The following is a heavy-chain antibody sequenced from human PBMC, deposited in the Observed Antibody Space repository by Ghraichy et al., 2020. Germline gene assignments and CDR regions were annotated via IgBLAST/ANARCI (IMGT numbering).Heavy chain of an antibody. D-gene: IGHD5-18*01. J-gene: IGHJ4*02. CDR2: FYYSGSA. V-gene: IGHV4-39*01. CDR3: ARQGYSYGYFDY. Sequence: SETLSLTCTVSGGSISSSSYYWGWIRQPPGKGLEWIGSFYYSGSAYYNPSLKSRVTISVDTSKNQFSLKLSSVTAADTAVYYCARQGYSYGYFDYWGQGTLVTVSS. CDR1: GGSISSSSYY.